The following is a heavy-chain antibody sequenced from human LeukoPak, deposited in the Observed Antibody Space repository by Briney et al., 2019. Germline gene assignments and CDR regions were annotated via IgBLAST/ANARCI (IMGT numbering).Heavy chain of an antibody. Sequence: GGSLILSCAASGFTFSTYWMHWVRQAPGKGLVWVSRINTDGSRTDSVEGRFTISRDNAKNTPYLQMNSLRAEDTAVYYCARVSRGNYYFDYWGPGTLVTVSS. CDR1: GFTFSTYW. V-gene: IGHV3-74*01. J-gene: IGHJ4*02. CDR2: INTDGSRT. CDR3: ARVSRGNYYFDY.